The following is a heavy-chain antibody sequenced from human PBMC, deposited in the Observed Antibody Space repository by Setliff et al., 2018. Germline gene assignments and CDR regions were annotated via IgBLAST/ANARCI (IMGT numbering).Heavy chain of an antibody. J-gene: IGHJ4*02. CDR2: TIPIFGTA. CDR1: GGTFSSYG. V-gene: IGHV1-69*05. CDR3: ARGGSPDCSTAGCRYGDYVY. D-gene: IGHD2-2*01. Sequence: GASVKVSCKASGGTFSSYGISWVRQAPGQGLEWMGGTIPIFGTANYAHKFQGRVTIITDTSTNTVYMELSSLRSEDTAVYYCARGGSPDCSTAGCRYGDYVYWGQGTQVTVSS.